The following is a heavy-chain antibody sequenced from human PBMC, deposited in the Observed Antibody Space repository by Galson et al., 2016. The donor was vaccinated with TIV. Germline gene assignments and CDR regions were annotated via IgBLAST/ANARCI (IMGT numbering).Heavy chain of an antibody. CDR3: MREGSTVTMHHYFGMDV. V-gene: IGHV4-38-2*02. CDR2: IYESGTT. Sequence: SETLSLTCDVSGYSIKSGYFWGWIRQPPGKGLQWLGSIYESGTTYSHPSLKSRLTMSVDTSKNQFSLKLSSVTAADTAVYYCMREGSTVTMHHYFGMDVWGQGTSVTVSS. D-gene: IGHD4-17*01. J-gene: IGHJ6*02. CDR1: GYSIKSGYF.